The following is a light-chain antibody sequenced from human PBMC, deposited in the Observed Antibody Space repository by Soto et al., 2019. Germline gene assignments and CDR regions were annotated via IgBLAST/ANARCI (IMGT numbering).Light chain of an antibody. J-gene: IGKJ1*01. Sequence: ESVLTQSPATLSLSPGERAILSCRASQSVSTFLAWFQQKPGQPPRLLIYNASNRTTGIPARFSGSGSGTEFTLTISSLQSEDFAVYYCQQYNNWPPWTFGQGTKVDIK. CDR3: QQYNNWPPWT. V-gene: IGKV3-11*01. CDR2: NAS. CDR1: QSVSTF.